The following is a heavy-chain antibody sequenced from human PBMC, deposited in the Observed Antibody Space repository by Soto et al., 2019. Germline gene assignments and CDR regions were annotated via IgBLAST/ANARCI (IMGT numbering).Heavy chain of an antibody. CDR2: IIPLLGIK. D-gene: IGHD5-12*01. V-gene: IGHV1-69*08. CDR1: GGTFRSYS. J-gene: IGHJ6*02. CDR3: ARDRDSGYDLGSLDDDYYGMDV. Sequence: QVQLVQSGAEVKKPGSSVRVSCKVSGGTFRSYSINWVRQAPGQGLEWMGRIIPLLGIKNFAQKFQGRLTITADRSTSTAYIVLSSLRSADTAVYYCARDRDSGYDLGSLDDDYYGMDVWGQGTTVTVSS.